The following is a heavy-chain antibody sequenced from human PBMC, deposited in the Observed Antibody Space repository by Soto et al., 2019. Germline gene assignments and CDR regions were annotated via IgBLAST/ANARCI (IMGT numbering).Heavy chain of an antibody. CDR2: IYYNGST. Sequence: QVQLQESGPGLVKPSETLSLTCTVSGGSISSYYWSWIRQPPGKGLEWIGYIYYNGSTNYNPSLKSRVTISVDTSKNQFSLKLSSVTAADTAVYYCARRWGYTFDYWGQGTLVTVSS. V-gene: IGHV4-59*08. CDR1: GGSISSYY. J-gene: IGHJ4*02. D-gene: IGHD5-12*01. CDR3: ARRWGYTFDY.